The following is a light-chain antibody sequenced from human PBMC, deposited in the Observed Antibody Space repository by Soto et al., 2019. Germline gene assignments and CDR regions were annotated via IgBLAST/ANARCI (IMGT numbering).Light chain of an antibody. CDR1: QGINKF. Sequence: DIQMTQSPSSLSASVGDSVTITCRASQGINKFLAWFQQKPGTAPKSLISTASRLQSGVPSRFNGSGSGTHFTLAINNLQPEDFATYYCQQYESFPLTVGGGTGVEIK. CDR3: QQYESFPLT. V-gene: IGKV1-16*01. J-gene: IGKJ4*01. CDR2: TAS.